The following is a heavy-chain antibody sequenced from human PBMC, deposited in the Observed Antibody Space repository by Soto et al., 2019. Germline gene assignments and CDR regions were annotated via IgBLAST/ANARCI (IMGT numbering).Heavy chain of an antibody. V-gene: IGHV4-34*01. J-gene: IGHJ5*02. CDR2: INHSGST. CDR1: GGSFSGYY. D-gene: IGHD6-13*01. Sequence: QVQLQQWGAGLLKPSETLSLTCAVYGGSFSGYYWSWIRQPPGKGLEWIGEINHSGSTNYNPSLKSRVTISVDTSKNQFSLKLSSVTAADTAVYYCARRRHSSSWVWFDPWGQGTLVTVSS. CDR3: ARRRHSSSWVWFDP.